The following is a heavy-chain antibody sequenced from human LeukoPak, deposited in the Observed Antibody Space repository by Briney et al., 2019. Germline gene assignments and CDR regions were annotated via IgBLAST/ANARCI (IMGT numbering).Heavy chain of an antibody. D-gene: IGHD6-19*01. CDR1: GGSFSGYY. V-gene: IGHV4-34*01. CDR3: ARDRSGWYFDY. J-gene: IGHJ4*02. CDR2: INHSGST. Sequence: ASETLSLTCAVYGGSFSGYYWSWIRQPPGKGLEWIGEINHSGSTNYNPSLKSRVTISVDTSKNQFSLKLSSVTAADTAVYYCARDRSGWYFDYWGQGTLVTVSS.